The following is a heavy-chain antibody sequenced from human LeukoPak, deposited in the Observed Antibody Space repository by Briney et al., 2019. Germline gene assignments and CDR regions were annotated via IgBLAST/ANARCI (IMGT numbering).Heavy chain of an antibody. CDR1: GFTFSSYA. V-gene: IGHV3-30-3*01. CDR3: ARDFDY. Sequence: PGRSLRLSCAASGFTFSSYAMHWVRQAPGKGLEWVAVISYDGSNKYYADSVKGRFTISRDNSKNTLYLQMNSLRAEDTAVYYCARDFDYWGQGTLVTVSS. CDR2: ISYDGSNK. J-gene: IGHJ4*02.